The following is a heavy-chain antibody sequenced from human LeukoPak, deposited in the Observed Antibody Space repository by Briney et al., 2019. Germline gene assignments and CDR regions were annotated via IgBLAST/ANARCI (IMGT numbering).Heavy chain of an antibody. V-gene: IGHV1-69*13. CDR2: IIPIFGTA. CDR1: GGTFSSYA. D-gene: IGHD1-26*01. J-gene: IGHJ4*02. Sequence: SVKVSCKASGGTFSSYAISWVRQAPGQGLERMGGIIPIFGTANYAQKFQGRVTITADESTSTAYMELSSLRSEDTAVYYCARGPAGGSYYFDYWGQGTLVTVSS. CDR3: ARGPAGGSYYFDY.